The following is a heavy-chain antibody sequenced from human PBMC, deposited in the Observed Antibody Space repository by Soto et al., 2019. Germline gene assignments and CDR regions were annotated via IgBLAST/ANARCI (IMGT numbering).Heavy chain of an antibody. CDR2: IIPIFGSA. CDR3: ARGLRGLMAASGTDIYYYGMEV. CDR1: GYTFTNNA. D-gene: IGHD6-13*01. Sequence: SVKVSCKASGYTFTNNAISWVRQAPGQGLQWMGGIIPIFGSAAYTQNFQGRVTITADESTTTAYMELSSLRSEDTAVYYCARGLRGLMAASGTDIYYYGMEVCGQGTTVTVSS. V-gene: IGHV1-69*13. J-gene: IGHJ6*01.